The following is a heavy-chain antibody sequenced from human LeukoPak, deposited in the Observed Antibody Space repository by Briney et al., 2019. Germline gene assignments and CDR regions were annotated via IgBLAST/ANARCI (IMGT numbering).Heavy chain of an antibody. CDR3: AKDPCSGGSCYSADY. J-gene: IGHJ4*02. V-gene: IGHV3-23*01. CDR2: ISNSGGST. Sequence: GGSLRLSCAASGFTFSNYGMSWVRQAPGKGLEWVSIISNSGGSTYYADSVKGRFTISRDNSKNTLYLQMTSLRAEDMAVYYCAKDPCSGGSCYSADYWGQGTLVTASS. CDR1: GFTFSNYG. D-gene: IGHD2-15*01.